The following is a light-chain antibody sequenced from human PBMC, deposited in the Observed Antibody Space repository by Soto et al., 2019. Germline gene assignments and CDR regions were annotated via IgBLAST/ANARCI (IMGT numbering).Light chain of an antibody. Sequence: EIVLTQSPGTLSLSPGERATLSCRASQSVSSSYLAWYQQKPGQAPRLLIYGASSRATGIPDRVSGSGSGTDFTLTISRLEPEDSAVYYCQQYGNSLLTFGGGTRVEIK. CDR2: GAS. J-gene: IGKJ4*01. V-gene: IGKV3-20*01. CDR3: QQYGNSLLT. CDR1: QSVSSSY.